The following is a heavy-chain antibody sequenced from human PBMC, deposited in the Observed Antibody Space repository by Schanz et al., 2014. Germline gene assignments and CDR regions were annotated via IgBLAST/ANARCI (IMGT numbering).Heavy chain of an antibody. CDR1: GFTFADYY. Sequence: VQLLESGGGLFKPGGSLRLSCAGSGFTFADYYMTWIRQAPGKGLEWVSGSSSSGGSTYYADSVKGRFTISRDNSKNTLYVEMKRLRAEDTAVYYCARSDYYGSGSFSLWGQGTLVTVSS. CDR2: SSSSGGST. J-gene: IGHJ4*02. V-gene: IGHV3-23*01. D-gene: IGHD3-10*01. CDR3: ARSDYYGSGSFSL.